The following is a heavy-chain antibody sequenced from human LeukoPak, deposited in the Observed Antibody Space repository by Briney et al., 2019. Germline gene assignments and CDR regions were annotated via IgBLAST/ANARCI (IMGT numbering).Heavy chain of an antibody. V-gene: IGHV4-4*07. Sequence: PSETLSLTCTASGGSISSYYWSWIRQPAGKGLEWIGRIYTSGSTSYNPSLKSRVTMSVDTSKNQFSLKLSSVTAADTAVYYCARDNYYYVSSGYYFFPRYWGQGTLVTVSS. CDR3: ARDNYYYVSSGYYFFPRY. CDR2: IYTSGST. CDR1: GGSISSYY. J-gene: IGHJ4*02. D-gene: IGHD3-22*01.